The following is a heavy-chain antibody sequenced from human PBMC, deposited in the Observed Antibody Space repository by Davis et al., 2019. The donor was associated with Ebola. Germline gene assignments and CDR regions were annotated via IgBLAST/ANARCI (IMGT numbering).Heavy chain of an antibody. Sequence: GESLKISCAASGFTFSSYAMHWVRQAPGKGLEWVAVIWYDGSNKYYADSVKGRFTISRDNSKNTLYLQMNSLRAEDTAVYYCARAEGYSSGPGAYWGQGTLVTVSS. CDR1: GFTFSSYA. CDR2: IWYDGSNK. CDR3: ARAEGYSSGPGAY. V-gene: IGHV3-33*08. D-gene: IGHD6-25*01. J-gene: IGHJ4*02.